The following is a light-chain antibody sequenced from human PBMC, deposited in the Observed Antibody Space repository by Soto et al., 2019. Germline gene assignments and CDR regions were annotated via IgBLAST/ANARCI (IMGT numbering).Light chain of an antibody. V-gene: IGKV1-5*01. Sequence: IQMTQSPSTLSASVGDRVTITCRASQDINRWLAWYQQKPGKAPKILIYNADTLESGVPSRFSGSGYGTEFILTISSLQPDDFATHYCQQFSLYWAFGQGTKVDIK. J-gene: IGKJ1*01. CDR3: QQFSLYWA. CDR1: QDINRW. CDR2: NAD.